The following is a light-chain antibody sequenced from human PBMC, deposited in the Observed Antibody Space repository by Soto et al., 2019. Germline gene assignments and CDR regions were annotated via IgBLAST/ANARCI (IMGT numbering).Light chain of an antibody. Sequence: AIRMTQSPSSFSASTGDRVTITCRASQGISSYLAWYQQKPGKAPKLLIYAASTLQSGVPSRFSGSGSGTDFTLTISCLQSEDFATYYCQQSYSAPVTFGQGTRVEF. J-gene: IGKJ1*01. CDR2: AAS. CDR3: QQSYSAPVT. V-gene: IGKV1-8*01. CDR1: QGISSY.